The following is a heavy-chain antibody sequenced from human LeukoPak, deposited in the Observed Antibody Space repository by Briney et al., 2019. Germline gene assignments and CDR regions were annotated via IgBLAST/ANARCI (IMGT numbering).Heavy chain of an antibody. D-gene: IGHD3-3*01. CDR1: GFTFSSYG. J-gene: IGHJ4*02. CDR2: IRYDGSNK. Sequence: GGSLRPSCAASGFTFSSYGMHWVRQAPGKGLEWVAFIRYDGSNKYYADSVKGRFTISRDNSKNTLYLQMNSLRAEDTAVYYCAKDDASVLRFLAWLQKYDYWGQGTLVTVSS. CDR3: AKDDASVLRFLAWLQKYDY. V-gene: IGHV3-30*02.